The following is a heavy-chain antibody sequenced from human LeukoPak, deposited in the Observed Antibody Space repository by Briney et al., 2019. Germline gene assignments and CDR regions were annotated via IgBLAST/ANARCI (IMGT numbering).Heavy chain of an antibody. CDR1: GYTFTGYY. CDR2: IIPIFGTA. CDR3: ARAPLGYCSSTSCYGNYFDY. Sequence: SVKVSCKASGYTFTGYYMHWVRQAPGQGLEWMGGIIPIFGTANYAQKFQGRVTITADESTSTAYMELSSLRSEDTAVYYCARAPLGYCSSTSCYGNYFDYWGQGTLVTVSS. D-gene: IGHD2-2*01. V-gene: IGHV1-69*13. J-gene: IGHJ4*02.